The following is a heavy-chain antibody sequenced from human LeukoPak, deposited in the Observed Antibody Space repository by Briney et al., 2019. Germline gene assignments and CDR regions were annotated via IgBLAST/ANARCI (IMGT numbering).Heavy chain of an antibody. CDR1: GGSISTTYYY. CDR3: ARVLYGSGSYYIDY. V-gene: IGHV4-31*03. D-gene: IGHD3-10*01. Sequence: PSETLSLTCIVSGGSISTTYYYWGWIRQHPGKGLEWIGYIYYSGSTYYNPSLKSRVTISVDTSKNQFSLKLSSVTAADTAVYYCARVLYGSGSYYIDYWGQGTLVTASS. CDR2: IYYSGST. J-gene: IGHJ4*02.